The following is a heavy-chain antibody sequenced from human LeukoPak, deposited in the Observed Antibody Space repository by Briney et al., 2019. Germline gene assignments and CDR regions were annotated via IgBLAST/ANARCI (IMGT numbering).Heavy chain of an antibody. CDR3: ARGSVQLWLRDTYYYMDV. V-gene: IGHV3-20*04. CDR1: GFTFDDYA. Sequence: GGSLRLSCAASGFTFDDYAMNWVRHVPGRGLEWVSGINWNGRITEYADSVKDRFTISRQNTKNSLYLYMNSLGGEDTALYFCARGSVQLWLRDTYYYMDVWGKGTTVTVSS. CDR2: INWNGRIT. J-gene: IGHJ6*03. D-gene: IGHD5-18*01.